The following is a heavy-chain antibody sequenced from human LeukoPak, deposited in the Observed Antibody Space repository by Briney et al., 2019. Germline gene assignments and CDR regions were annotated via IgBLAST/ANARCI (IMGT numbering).Heavy chain of an antibody. CDR3: ARSTITIFGVADAFDI. D-gene: IGHD3-3*01. V-gene: IGHV3-48*01. CDR1: GFTFSSYW. J-gene: IGHJ3*02. Sequence: GGSLRLSCAASGFTFSSYWMSWVRQAPGKGLEWVSYVSSSSSTIYYADSVKGRFTISRDNAKNSLYLQMNSLRAEDTAVYYCARSTITIFGVADAFDIWGQGTMVTVSS. CDR2: VSSSSSTI.